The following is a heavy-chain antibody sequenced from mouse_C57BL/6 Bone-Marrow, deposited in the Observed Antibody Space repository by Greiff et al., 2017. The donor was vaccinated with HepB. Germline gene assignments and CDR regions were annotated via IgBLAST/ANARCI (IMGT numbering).Heavy chain of an antibody. J-gene: IGHJ1*03. CDR1: GYTFTSYW. CDR3: AIYYGSSYDWYFDV. V-gene: IGHV1-74*01. CDR2: IHPSDSDT. D-gene: IGHD1-1*01. Sequence: VQLQQPGAELVKPGASVKVSCKASGYTFTSYWMHWVKQRPGQGLEWIGRIHPSDSDTNYNQKFKGKATLTVDKSSSTAYMQLSSRTSEDSAVYYCAIYYGSSYDWYFDVWGTGTTVTVSS.